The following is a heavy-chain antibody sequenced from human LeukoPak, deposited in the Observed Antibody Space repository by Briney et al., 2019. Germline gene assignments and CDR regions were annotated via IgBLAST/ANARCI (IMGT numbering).Heavy chain of an antibody. CDR2: ISSSSSYI. D-gene: IGHD3-3*01. Sequence: PGGSLRLSCAASGFTFSSYTMNWVRQAPGTGLEWVSSISSSSSYIYYVDSVKGRFTISRDNAKNSLYLQMNSLRAEDTAVYYCARAIFGVVKPFDYWGQGTLVTVSS. J-gene: IGHJ4*02. CDR1: GFTFSSYT. CDR3: ARAIFGVVKPFDY. V-gene: IGHV3-21*01.